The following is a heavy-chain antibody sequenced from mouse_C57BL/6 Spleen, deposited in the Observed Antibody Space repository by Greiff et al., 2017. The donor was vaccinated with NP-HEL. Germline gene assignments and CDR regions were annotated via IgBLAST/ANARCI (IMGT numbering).Heavy chain of an antibody. CDR1: GFNIKDDY. D-gene: IGHD2-5*01. J-gene: IGHJ2*01. CDR2: IDPENGDT. CDR3: TPYYSNYPYYFDY. Sequence: EVHLVESGAELVRPGASVKLSCTASGFNIKDDYMHWVKQRPEQGLEWIGWIDPENGDTEYASKFQGKATITADTSSNTAYLQLSSLTSEDTAVYYCTPYYSNYPYYFDYWGQGTTLTVSS. V-gene: IGHV14-4*01.